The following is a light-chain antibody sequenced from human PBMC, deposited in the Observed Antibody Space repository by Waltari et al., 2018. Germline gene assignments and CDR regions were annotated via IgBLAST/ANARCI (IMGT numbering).Light chain of an antibody. J-gene: IGKJ1*01. Sequence: DIMVMHSLDALAVSLGERATITCKSNQRVLYSFNNKNYLARYQQKPGQPPKLLISWATTRESGVPDRYSGRGSGTDFTLTISIRQADDWAVYYCRQCYNSPWGFGQGTKVEI. V-gene: IGKV4-1*01. CDR2: WAT. CDR3: RQCYNSPWG. CDR1: QRVLYSFNNKNY.